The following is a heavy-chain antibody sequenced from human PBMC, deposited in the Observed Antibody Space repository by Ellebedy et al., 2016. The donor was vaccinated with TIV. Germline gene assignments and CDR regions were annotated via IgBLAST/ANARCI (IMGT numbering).Heavy chain of an antibody. J-gene: IGHJ6*02. CDR3: ARVVVPAAMLLYYYYAMDV. D-gene: IGHD2-2*01. CDR1: GGSFSGYS. V-gene: IGHV4-34*01. Sequence: MPSETLSLTCAVYGGSFSGYSWSWIRQPPGKGLEWIGEINHSGSTSYNPSLKSRLTISVDTSKNQFSLKLSSVTAADTAVYYCARVVVPAAMLLYYYYAMDVWGQGTTVTVSS. CDR2: INHSGST.